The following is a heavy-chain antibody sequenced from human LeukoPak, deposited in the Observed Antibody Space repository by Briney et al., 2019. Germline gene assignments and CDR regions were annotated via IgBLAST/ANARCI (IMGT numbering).Heavy chain of an antibody. V-gene: IGHV3-48*03. D-gene: IGHD3-3*01. CDR3: ATTKKPGYYGY. CDR2: ISSSGSTI. J-gene: IGHJ4*02. Sequence: GGSLTLACAASGFTFSSYEMNWVRQAPGKGLEWVSYISSSGSTIYYADSVKGRFTISRDNATNSLYLQTNSLRAEDTAVYYCATTKKPGYYGYWGQGTLVTVSS. CDR1: GFTFSSYE.